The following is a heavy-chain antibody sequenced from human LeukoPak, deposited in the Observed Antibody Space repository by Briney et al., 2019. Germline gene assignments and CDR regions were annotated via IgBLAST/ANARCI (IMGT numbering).Heavy chain of an antibody. V-gene: IGHV3-33*01. CDR2: IWYDGSKK. CDR1: GFTFNNHA. CDR3: ARGRDY. J-gene: IGHJ4*02. Sequence: GGSLRLSCAAPGFTFNNHAMHWVRQAPGKGLEWVAVIWYDGSKKYYADSVKGRFTISRDNAENSLYLQMNSLTDEDSGVYYCARGRDYWGQGTLVTVSS.